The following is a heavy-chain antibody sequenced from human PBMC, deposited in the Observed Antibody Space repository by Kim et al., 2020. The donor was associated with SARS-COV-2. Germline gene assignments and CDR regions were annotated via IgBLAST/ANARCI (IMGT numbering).Heavy chain of an antibody. V-gene: IGHV3-23*01. CDR1: GFRFSDSG. J-gene: IGHJ4*02. CDR3: TRQTIAPDN. CDR2: ISGGGHSA. D-gene: IGHD2-21*01. Sequence: GGSLRLSCAASGFRFSDSGMSWVRQAPGKGLEWVSGISGGGHSAYYADSVKGRFTISRDNSKNTLYLQMNSLRVEDTALYYCTRQTIAPDNWGQGTLVTVSS.